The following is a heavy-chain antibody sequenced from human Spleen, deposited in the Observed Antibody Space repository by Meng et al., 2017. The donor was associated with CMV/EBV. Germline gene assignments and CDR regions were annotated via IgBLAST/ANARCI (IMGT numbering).Heavy chain of an antibody. CDR1: GYTLTELS. D-gene: IGHD2-2*01. CDR3: ASRPYCSSTSCYVGGSGWFDP. V-gene: IGHV1-24*01. Sequence: ASVKVSCKVSGYTLTELSMHWVRQAPGKGLEWMGGFDPEDGETIYAQKFQGRVTMTRNTSISTAYMELSSLRSEDTAVYYCASRPYCSSTSCYVGGSGWFDPWGQGTLVTVSS. CDR2: FDPEDGET. J-gene: IGHJ5*02.